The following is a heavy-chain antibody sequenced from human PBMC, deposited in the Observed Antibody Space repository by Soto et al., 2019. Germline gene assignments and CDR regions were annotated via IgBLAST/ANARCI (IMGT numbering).Heavy chain of an antibody. CDR1: GFSLNTDGEG. V-gene: IGHV2-5*02. D-gene: IGHD3-10*01. Sequence: QITLKESGPTQVKPTQTLTLTCSFSGFSLNTDGEGVGWVRQPPGEALEWLALLYWDDDERYSPSLKTRLTIIKDPSKNQVVLIMTNMDPVDTATYYCAHSRNLITEDAQVGDFDYWGQGTLVTVSS. CDR3: AHSRNLITEDAQVGDFDY. CDR2: LYWDDDE. J-gene: IGHJ4*02.